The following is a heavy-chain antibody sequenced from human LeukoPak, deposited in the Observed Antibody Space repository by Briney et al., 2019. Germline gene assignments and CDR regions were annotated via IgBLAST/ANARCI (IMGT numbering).Heavy chain of an antibody. CDR1: GGSISSGGYY. CDR3: ARDAEYYYGSGSYAFDI. J-gene: IGHJ3*02. V-gene: IGHV4-30-2*01. D-gene: IGHD3-10*01. Sequence: SQTLSLTCTVSGGSISSGGYYWSWIRQPPGKGLEWIGYIYHSGSTYYNPSLKSRVTISVDRSKNQFSLKLSSVTAADTAVYYCARDAEYYYGSGSYAFDIWGQGTMVTVSS. CDR2: IYHSGST.